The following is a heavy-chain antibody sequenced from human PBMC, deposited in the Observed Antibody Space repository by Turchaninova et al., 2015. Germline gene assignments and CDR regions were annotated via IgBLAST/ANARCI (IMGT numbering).Heavy chain of an antibody. CDR2: SYPDDSDT. CDR1: GYSFTSYW. J-gene: IGHJ5*02. Sequence: EVQLVQSGAEGKKPGASLKISCKGFGYSFTSYWICWVRQMPGKGLEWMGVSYPDDSDTRYSPSFQGQVTISADKSISTAYLQWSSLKASDTAMYYCARSGGSAWYWFDPWGQGTLVTVSS. D-gene: IGHD6-19*01. V-gene: IGHV5-51*01. CDR3: ARSGGSAWYWFDP.